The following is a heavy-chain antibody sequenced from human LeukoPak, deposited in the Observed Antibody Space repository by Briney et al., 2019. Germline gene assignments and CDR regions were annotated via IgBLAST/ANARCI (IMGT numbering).Heavy chain of an antibody. J-gene: IGHJ6*02. CDR3: AKEYSSSSYYYYGMDV. CDR2: ISGSGGST. D-gene: IGHD6-6*01. Sequence: SGGSLRLSCAASGFTLSSYAMSWVRQAPGKGLEGVSAISGSGGSTYYADSVKGRFTISRDNSKNTLYLQMNSLRAEDTAVYYCAKEYSSSSYYYYGMDVWGQGTTVTVSS. V-gene: IGHV3-23*01. CDR1: GFTLSSYA.